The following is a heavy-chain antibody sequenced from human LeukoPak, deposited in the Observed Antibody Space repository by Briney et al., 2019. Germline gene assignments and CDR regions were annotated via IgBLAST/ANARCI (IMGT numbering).Heavy chain of an antibody. CDR2: ISSSGSTI. CDR3: ARDPYNGAYSEGYYYYYMDV. Sequence: GGSLRLSCAASGFTFSSYEMNWVRQAPGKGLEWVSYISSSGSTIYYADSVEGRFTISRDNAQNSLYLQMNSLRVEDTAIYYCARDPYNGAYSEGYYYYYMDVWGKGTTVTVSS. CDR1: GFTFSSYE. J-gene: IGHJ6*03. V-gene: IGHV3-48*03. D-gene: IGHD1-1*01.